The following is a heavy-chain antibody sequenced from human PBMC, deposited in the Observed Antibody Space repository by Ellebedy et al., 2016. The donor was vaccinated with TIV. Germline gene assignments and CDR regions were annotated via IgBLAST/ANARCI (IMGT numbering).Heavy chain of an antibody. Sequence: SETLSLTXAVYGGSFSGYYWSWIRQLPGKGLEWIGAINHSGSTNYNPSLKSRVTISVDTSKNQFSLKLSSVTAADTAVYYCASSHPGGGQIDYWGQGTLVTVSS. V-gene: IGHV4-34*01. CDR2: INHSGST. D-gene: IGHD2-8*02. CDR1: GGSFSGYY. CDR3: ASSHPGGGQIDY. J-gene: IGHJ4*02.